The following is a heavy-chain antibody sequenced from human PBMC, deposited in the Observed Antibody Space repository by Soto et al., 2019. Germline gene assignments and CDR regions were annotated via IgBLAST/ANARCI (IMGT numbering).Heavy chain of an antibody. D-gene: IGHD2-15*01. CDR1: GGTFSSYA. CDR2: IIPIFGTA. J-gene: IGHJ4*02. CDR3: RIEVAAPRATDDY. Sequence: GASVKVSCKASGGTFSSYAISWVRQAPGQGLEWMGGIIPIFGTANYAQKFQGRVTITADESTSTAYMELSSLRSEDTAVYYCRIEVAAPRATDDYWGQGTLVTVSS. V-gene: IGHV1-69*13.